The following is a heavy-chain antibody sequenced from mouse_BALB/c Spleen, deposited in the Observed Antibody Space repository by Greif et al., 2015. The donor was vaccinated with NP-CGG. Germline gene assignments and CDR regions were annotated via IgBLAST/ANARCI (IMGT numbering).Heavy chain of an antibody. CDR1: GFTFSSDG. CDR2: ISSGGSYT. Sequence: EVKLVESGGDLVKPGGSLKLSCAASGFTFSSDGMSWVRQTPDKRLEWVATISSGGSYTYYPDSVKGRFTISRDNAKNALYLQMSSLKSEDTAMYYCARAVVADYFDYWGQGTTLTVSS. D-gene: IGHD1-1*01. J-gene: IGHJ2*01. V-gene: IGHV5-6*01. CDR3: ARAVVADYFDY.